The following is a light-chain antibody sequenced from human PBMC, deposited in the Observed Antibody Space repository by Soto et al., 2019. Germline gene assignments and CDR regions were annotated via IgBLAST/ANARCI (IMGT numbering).Light chain of an antibody. V-gene: IGKV3-15*01. J-gene: IGKJ1*01. CDR1: QSVSSN. CDR2: GAS. CDR3: QQYNNWPLT. Sequence: ELVMTQSPATLSVSPGERATLSCRAGQSVSSNLAWYQQKPGQAPRLLIYGASTRATGIPARFSGSGSGTEFTLTISSLQSEDFAVFYCQQYNNWPLTFGQGTKVDIK.